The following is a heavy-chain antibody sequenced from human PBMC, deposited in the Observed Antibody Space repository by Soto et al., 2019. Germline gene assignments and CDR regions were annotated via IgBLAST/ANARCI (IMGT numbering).Heavy chain of an antibody. CDR1: GFTFSSYA. CDR3: AREGASVVAATSQGYYYYGMDV. D-gene: IGHD2-15*01. J-gene: IGHJ6*02. Sequence: GGSLRLSCAASGFTFSSYAMHWVRQAPGKGLEWVAVISYDGSNKYYADSVKGRFTISRDNSKNTLYLQMNSLRAEDTAVYYCAREGASVVAATSQGYYYYGMDVWGQGTTVTVSS. V-gene: IGHV3-30-3*01. CDR2: ISYDGSNK.